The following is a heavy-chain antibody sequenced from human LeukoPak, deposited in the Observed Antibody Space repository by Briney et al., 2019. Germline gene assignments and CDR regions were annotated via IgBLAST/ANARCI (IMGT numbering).Heavy chain of an antibody. J-gene: IGHJ4*02. CDR2: VSGRDDST. D-gene: IGHD3-9*01. CDR3: AKWGDYDILTGYYDSDY. V-gene: IGHV3-23*01. CDR1: GFTFRSYA. Sequence: GGSLRLSCAASGFTFRSYAMSWVRQAPGKGLEWVSAVSGRDDSTYYADSVKGRFTISRDNSKNTLYLQMNSLRAEDTAVYYCAKWGDYDILTGYYDSDYWGQGTLVTVSS.